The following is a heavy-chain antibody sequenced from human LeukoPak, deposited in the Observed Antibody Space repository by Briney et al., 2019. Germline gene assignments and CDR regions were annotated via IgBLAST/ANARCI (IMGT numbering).Heavy chain of an antibody. D-gene: IGHD1-26*01. V-gene: IGHV4-31*03. CDR3: ATATTHYYYYYMDV. Sequence: SQTLSLTCTVSGGSISSGGYYWSWIRQHPGKGLEWIGYIYYSGSTYYNPSLESRVTISVDTSKNQFSLKLSSVTAADTAVYYCATATTHYYYYYMDVWGKGTTVTVSS. CDR1: GGSISSGGYY. CDR2: IYYSGST. J-gene: IGHJ6*03.